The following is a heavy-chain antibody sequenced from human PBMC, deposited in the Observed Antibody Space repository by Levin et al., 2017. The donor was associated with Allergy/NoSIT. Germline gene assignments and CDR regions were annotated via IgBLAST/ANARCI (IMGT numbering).Heavy chain of an antibody. V-gene: IGHV2-5*02. J-gene: IGHJ4*02. CDR2: IYWDDDK. Sequence: SGPTLVKPTQTLTLTCTFSGFSLSTSGVGVGWIRQPPGKALEWLALIYWDDDKRYSPSLKSRLTITKDTSKNQVVLTMTNMDPVDTATYYCAHRRIAVAGTVIENWGQGTLVTVSS. CDR1: GFSLSTSGVG. CDR3: AHRRIAVAGTVIEN. D-gene: IGHD6-19*01.